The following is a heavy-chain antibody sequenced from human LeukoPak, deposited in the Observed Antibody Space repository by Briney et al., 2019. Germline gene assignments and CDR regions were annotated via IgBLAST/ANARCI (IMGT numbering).Heavy chain of an antibody. J-gene: IGHJ3*02. V-gene: IGHV4-4*02. D-gene: IGHD4-17*01. CDR3: ASPNDYGDMAAFDI. Sequence: SGTLSLTCAVSGGSISRSNWWRWGRQPPGKGVEWVGEIYHSGSTNYNPSLKSRVTISVDKSKNQFSLKLSSVTAADTAVYYCASPNDYGDMAAFDIWGQGTMVTVSS. CDR2: IYHSGST. CDR1: GGSISRSNW.